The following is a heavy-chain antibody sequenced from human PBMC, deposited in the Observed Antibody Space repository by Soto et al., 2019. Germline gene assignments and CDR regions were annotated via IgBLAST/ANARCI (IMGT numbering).Heavy chain of an antibody. D-gene: IGHD1-1*01. CDR3: ARRAVHSSYFDY. Sequence: GESLKISCNGSGYRFTIYWISWGRQMPGKGLEWMGRIDPSDSYTNYSPSFQGHVTISADKYISTAYLQWSSLKASDTAMYYCARRAVHSSYFDYWGQGTLVTVSS. CDR1: GYRFTIYW. CDR2: IDPSDSYT. J-gene: IGHJ4*02. V-gene: IGHV5-10-1*01.